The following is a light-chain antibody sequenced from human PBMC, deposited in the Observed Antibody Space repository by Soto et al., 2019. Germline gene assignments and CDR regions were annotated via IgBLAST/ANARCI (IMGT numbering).Light chain of an antibody. V-gene: IGLV2-23*01. Sequence: QSVLTQPASVSGSPGQSITISCTGTSSDVGDYDLLSWFQHHPGKAPELLIFESSKRPSAVSIRFSGSRSGNTASLTVSGPQAEGEADYLCWSYPAYSYVIASGTKVTV. CDR1: SSDVGDYDL. J-gene: IGLJ1*01. CDR2: ESS. CDR3: WSYPAYSYV.